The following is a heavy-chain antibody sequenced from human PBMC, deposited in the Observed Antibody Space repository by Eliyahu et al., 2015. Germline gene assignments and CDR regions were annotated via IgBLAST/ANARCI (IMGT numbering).Heavy chain of an antibody. J-gene: IGHJ5*02. CDR2: IDDRGNSR. CDR3: ARDRKNNWFDP. V-gene: IGHV3-11*01. Sequence: ISLIDDRGNSRYYADSVRGRFTVSRDNAKNSLFLQMNSLRAEDTAVYYCARDRKNNWFDPWGQGTLVTVSS.